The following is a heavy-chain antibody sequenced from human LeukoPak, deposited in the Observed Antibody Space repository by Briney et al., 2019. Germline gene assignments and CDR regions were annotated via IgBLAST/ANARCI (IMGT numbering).Heavy chain of an antibody. V-gene: IGHV1-2*02. D-gene: IGHD3-22*01. Sequence: GASVKVSCKASGYTFTGYYMHWVRQAPGQGLEWMGWINPNSGGTNYAQKFQGRVTMTRDTSISTAYMELSRLRSEDTAVYYCARENYYDSTGYKSDYWGQGTLVTVSS. CDR1: GYTFTGYY. CDR2: INPNSGGT. CDR3: ARENYYDSTGYKSDY. J-gene: IGHJ4*02.